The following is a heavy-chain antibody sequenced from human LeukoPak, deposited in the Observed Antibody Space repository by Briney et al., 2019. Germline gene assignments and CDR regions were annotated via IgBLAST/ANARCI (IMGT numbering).Heavy chain of an antibody. J-gene: IGHJ4*02. Sequence: GGSLRLSCAASGFTFSSYGMHWVRQAPGKGLEWVAFIRYDGSNKYYADAVKGRFTISRDNSKNTLSLQMNSLRAEDTAVYYCAKRSFPLQSTQPPDFWGQGTLVTVSS. CDR1: GFTFSSYG. V-gene: IGHV3-30*02. CDR2: IRYDGSNK. CDR3: AKRSFPLQSTQPPDF. D-gene: IGHD4-11*01.